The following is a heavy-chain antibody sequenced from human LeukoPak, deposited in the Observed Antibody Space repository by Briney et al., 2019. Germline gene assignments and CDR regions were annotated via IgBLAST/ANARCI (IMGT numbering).Heavy chain of an antibody. CDR1: GFTFSRFS. CDR3: AKDQYGGNPQYYFDY. CDR2: ISSSSTYI. V-gene: IGHV3-21*01. D-gene: IGHD4-23*01. Sequence: GGSQRLSCAASGFTFSRFSMNWVRQAPGKGLEWVSSISSSSTYIYYADSVKGRFTISRDNAKNSLYLQMNSLRAEDTAVYYCAKDQYGGNPQYYFDYWGQGTLVTVSS. J-gene: IGHJ4*02.